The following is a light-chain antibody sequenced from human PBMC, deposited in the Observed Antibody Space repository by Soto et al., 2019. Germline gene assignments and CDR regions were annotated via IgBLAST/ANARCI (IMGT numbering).Light chain of an antibody. CDR1: SSNIGSNT. J-gene: IGLJ2*01. V-gene: IGLV1-44*01. CDR2: TNN. Sequence: QSVLTQPLSASGTPGQRVTSSCSGSSSNIGSNTINWYQQLPGTAPKRLIYTNNQRPSGVPDRFFGSKSGTSASLAISGLQSEDEADYYCAAWDDRLNGVVFGGGTKLTVL. CDR3: AAWDDRLNGVV.